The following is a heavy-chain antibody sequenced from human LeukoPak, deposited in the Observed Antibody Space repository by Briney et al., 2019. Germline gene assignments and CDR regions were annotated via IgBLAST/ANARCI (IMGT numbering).Heavy chain of an antibody. CDR2: IYTSGST. J-gene: IGHJ3*02. V-gene: IGHV4-4*07. CDR3: ARAKGYYDSSGYYRGKYAFDI. Sequence: SETMSLTCTVSGGSISSYYWSWIRQPAGKGLEWIWRIYTSGSTNYNPSPKRRVTMSVDTSKNQFSLKLSSVTAADTAVYYCARAKGYYDSSGYYRGKYAFDIWGQGTMVTVSS. CDR1: GGSISSYY. D-gene: IGHD3-22*01.